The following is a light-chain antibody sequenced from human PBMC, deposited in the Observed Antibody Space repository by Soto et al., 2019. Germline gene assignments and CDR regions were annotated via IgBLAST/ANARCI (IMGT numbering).Light chain of an antibody. Sequence: DIQMTQSPSSLSASVGDRVTITCQASQSISSYLNWYQQKPGKAPKLLINAASSLQSGVPSRFSGSGSGTDFTLTISSLQPEDFATYYCQQSYSTPLTFGGGTKVDIK. CDR3: QQSYSTPLT. CDR1: QSISSY. J-gene: IGKJ4*01. CDR2: AAS. V-gene: IGKV1-39*01.